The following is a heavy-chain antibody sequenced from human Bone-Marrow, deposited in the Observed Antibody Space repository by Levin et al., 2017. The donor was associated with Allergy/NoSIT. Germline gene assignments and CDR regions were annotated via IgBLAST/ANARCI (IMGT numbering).Heavy chain of an antibody. J-gene: IGHJ4*02. CDR2: VHYSGST. CDR3: ARHGDRISGIPYFDY. V-gene: IGHV4-39*01. CDR1: GGSIGFGSYY. Sequence: NSSETLSLTCTVSGGSIGFGSYYWVWIRQPPGKGLEWIGSVHYSGSTHYNSSLKSRVTISVDTSKNQFSLNLKSLTAADTAVYYCARHGDRISGIPYFDYWGQGTLVTVSS. D-gene: IGHD1-20*01.